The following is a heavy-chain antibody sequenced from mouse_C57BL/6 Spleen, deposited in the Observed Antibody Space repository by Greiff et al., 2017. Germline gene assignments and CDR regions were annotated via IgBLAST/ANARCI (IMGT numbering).Heavy chain of an antibody. CDR2: IYPGDGDT. Sequence: QVQLQQSGPELVKPGASVKISCKASGYAFSSSWMNWVKQRPGKGLEWIGRIYPGDGDTNYNGKFKGKATLTADKSSSTAYMQLSSLTSEDSAVYFCARWLLRDYAKEYWGQGASVTASS. J-gene: IGHJ4*01. CDR1: GYAFSSSW. D-gene: IGHD2-3*01. V-gene: IGHV1-82*01. CDR3: ARWLLRDYAKEY.